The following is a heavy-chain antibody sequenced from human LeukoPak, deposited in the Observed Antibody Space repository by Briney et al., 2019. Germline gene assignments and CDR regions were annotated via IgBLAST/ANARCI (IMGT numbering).Heavy chain of an antibody. CDR3: ASLSPPDSAFDI. V-gene: IGHV1-69*13. D-gene: IGHD1-14*01. Sequence: SVKVSCKASGGTFSSYAISWVRQAPGQGLEWMGGIIPIFGTANYAQKFQGRVTITADESTSTAYMELSSLRSEDTAVYYCASLSPPDSAFDIWGQGTMDTVSS. J-gene: IGHJ3*02. CDR2: IIPIFGTA. CDR1: GGTFSSYA.